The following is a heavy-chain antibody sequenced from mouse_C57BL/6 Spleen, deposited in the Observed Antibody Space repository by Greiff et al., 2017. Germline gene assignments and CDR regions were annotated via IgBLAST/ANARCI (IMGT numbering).Heavy chain of an antibody. D-gene: IGHD2-5*01. Sequence: QVQLQQPGAELVMPGASVKLSCKASGYTFTSYWMHWVKQRPGQGLEWIGEIDPSDSYTNYNQKFKGKSTLTVDKSSSTAYMQLSSLTSEDSAVYYCATVYYSNYDYAMDYWGQGTSVTVSS. CDR1: GYTFTSYW. V-gene: IGHV1-69*01. J-gene: IGHJ4*01. CDR3: ATVYYSNYDYAMDY. CDR2: IDPSDSYT.